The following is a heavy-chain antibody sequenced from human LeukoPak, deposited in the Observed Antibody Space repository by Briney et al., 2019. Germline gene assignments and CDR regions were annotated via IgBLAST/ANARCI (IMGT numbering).Heavy chain of an antibody. V-gene: IGHV4-59*01. J-gene: IGHJ4*02. Sequence: SETLSLTCTVSGASISSDYWNWIRQPPGKGLEWIGHVYHSGSTNYNPSLKSRVTISVDTSKNQFSLKLSSVTAADTAVYYCARAGNYYYSSSYYSHFDYWGQGTLVTVSS. D-gene: IGHD3-22*01. CDR1: GASISSDY. CDR3: ARAGNYYYSSSYYSHFDY. CDR2: VYHSGST.